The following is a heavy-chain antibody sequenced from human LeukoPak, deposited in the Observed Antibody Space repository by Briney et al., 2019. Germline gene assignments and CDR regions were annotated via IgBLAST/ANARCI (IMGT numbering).Heavy chain of an antibody. J-gene: IGHJ4*02. Sequence: GGSLRLSCSTSGVTFSGYSMNWVRRAPGKGLAWLSYISASGGTTYYADSVNGRFTISRDNAKNSLFLEMNSLRVDDTAMYFCARSSLERHYSFDFWGRGTLVTVSS. CDR1: GVTFSGYS. D-gene: IGHD1-1*01. CDR3: ARSSLERHYSFDF. CDR2: ISASGGTT. V-gene: IGHV3-48*01.